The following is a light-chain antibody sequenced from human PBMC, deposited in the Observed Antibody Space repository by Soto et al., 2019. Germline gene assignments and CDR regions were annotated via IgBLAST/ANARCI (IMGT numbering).Light chain of an antibody. CDR2: DAS. CDR3: QQYSSYSAWT. J-gene: IGKJ1*01. CDR1: QSINKW. Sequence: DIQMTQSPSTLSPSIGDRVTITCRACQSINKWLAWHQQKPGKAPELLIYDASSLQSGVPPRFSGSGSGTEFTLTIRSLQPDDIATYYCQQYSSYSAWTFGEGTKVDIK. V-gene: IGKV1-5*01.